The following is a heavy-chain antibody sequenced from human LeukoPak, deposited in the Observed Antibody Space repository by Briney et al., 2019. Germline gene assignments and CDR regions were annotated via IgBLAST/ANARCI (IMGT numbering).Heavy chain of an antibody. J-gene: IGHJ4*02. V-gene: IGHV3-7*01. CDR3: ARVNLRWENYFDY. Sequence: GGSLRLSRAASGFTFSSYWMSWVRQAPGKGLEWVANIKQDGSEKYYVDSVKGRFTISRDNAKNSLYLQMNCLRAEDTAVYYCARVNLRWENYFDYWGQGTLVTVSS. CDR2: IKQDGSEK. CDR1: GFTFSSYW. D-gene: IGHD4-23*01.